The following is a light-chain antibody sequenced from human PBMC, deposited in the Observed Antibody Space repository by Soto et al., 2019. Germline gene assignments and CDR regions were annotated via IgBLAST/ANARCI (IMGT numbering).Light chain of an antibody. CDR2: DAS. CDR1: QSISTW. V-gene: IGKV1-5*01. CDR3: QLLNDSPPIT. J-gene: IGKJ5*01. Sequence: DIRMNKSASTLSDSFGDSVIVTGRASQSISTWLAWYQQKPGRAPKLLIYDASGLERGVPSRFSGSGSGTECTLTISSLQPDDFATYYCQLLNDSPPITFGQGTRLEIK.